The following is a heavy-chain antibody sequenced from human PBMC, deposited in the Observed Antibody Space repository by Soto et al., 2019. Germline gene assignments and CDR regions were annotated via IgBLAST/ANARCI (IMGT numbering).Heavy chain of an antibody. Sequence: SLRLSCAASGFTFSSYAMSWVRQAPGKWLEWVSAISGSGGSTYYANSVKGRFTISRDNSKNTLYLQMNTLRADDTAVYYCAKPAGATFYYYYGMDVWGQGTTVTVSS. CDR2: ISGSGGST. CDR3: AKPAGATFYYYYGMDV. V-gene: IGHV3-23*01. CDR1: GFTFSSYA. D-gene: IGHD1-26*01. J-gene: IGHJ6*02.